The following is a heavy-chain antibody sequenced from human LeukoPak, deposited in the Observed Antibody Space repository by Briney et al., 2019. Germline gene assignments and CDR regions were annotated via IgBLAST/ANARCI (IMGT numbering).Heavy chain of an antibody. CDR1: GYTFSGYY. V-gene: IGHV4-38-2*02. CDR2: SCHSGST. Sequence: ESLRLSCTVSGYTFSGYYMRWILQAPPRGVQWFLYSSCHSGSTYYTPSLKSRVTIPGDTSKNQFSLKLSTVTAADTAVYYCARAHGRGWELPAFDYWGQGTLVTVSS. D-gene: IGHD1-26*01. CDR3: ARAHGRGWELPAFDY. J-gene: IGHJ4*02.